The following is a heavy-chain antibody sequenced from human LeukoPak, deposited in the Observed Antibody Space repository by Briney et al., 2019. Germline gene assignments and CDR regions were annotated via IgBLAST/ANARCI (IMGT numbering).Heavy chain of an antibody. V-gene: IGHV3-74*01. CDR2: ISTDGSTT. J-gene: IGHJ4*02. CDR1: GFTFSSYW. D-gene: IGHD1-1*01. Sequence: WGSLRLSCAASGFTFSSYWMHWVRQAPGKGLVWVSRISTDGSTTHYADSVKGRFTISRDNAKNTLYLQMNSLRGEDTAVYYCAGGYATFDYWGQGTLVTVSS. CDR3: AGGYATFDY.